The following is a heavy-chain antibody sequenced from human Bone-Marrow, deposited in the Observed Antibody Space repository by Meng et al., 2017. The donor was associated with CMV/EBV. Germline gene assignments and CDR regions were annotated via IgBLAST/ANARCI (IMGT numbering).Heavy chain of an antibody. CDR2: ISGRGGGT. Sequence: GESLKISCAASGFTFSAYVMSWVRQAPGKGLEWVSTISGRGGGTYYAASVKGRFTVSRDTSQNTLYLQMNSLRAEDSAIYYCAKWGFLVGFGSWGQGTLVTVSS. J-gene: IGHJ5*02. V-gene: IGHV3-23*01. D-gene: IGHD3-3*01. CDR3: AKWGFLVGFGS. CDR1: GFTFSAYV.